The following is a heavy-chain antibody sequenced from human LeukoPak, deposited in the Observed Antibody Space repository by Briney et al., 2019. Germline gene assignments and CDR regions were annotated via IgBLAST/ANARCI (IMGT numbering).Heavy chain of an antibody. D-gene: IGHD1-26*01. CDR2: ISWNSGSI. Sequence: PGGSLRLSCAASGFTFDDYAMHWVRQAPGKGLEWVSGISWNSGSIGYADSVKGRFTISRDNAKNSLYLQMNSLRAEDTAVYYCARAPHIVGAFDYWGQGTLVTVSS. CDR3: ARAPHIVGAFDY. J-gene: IGHJ4*02. CDR1: GFTFDDYA. V-gene: IGHV3-9*01.